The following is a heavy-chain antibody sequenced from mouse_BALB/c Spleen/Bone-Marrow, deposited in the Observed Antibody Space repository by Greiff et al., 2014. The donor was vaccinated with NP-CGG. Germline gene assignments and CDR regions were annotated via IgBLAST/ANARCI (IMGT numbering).Heavy chain of an antibody. Sequence: VQLQQSGAELARPGASVKLSCKASGYTFTSYWMQWVKQRPGQGLERIGAIYPGDGDTRYTQKFKGKATLTADKSSSTAYMQLSSLASEDSAVYYCARGDRYAWFAYWGQGTLVTVSA. J-gene: IGHJ3*01. D-gene: IGHD2-14*01. CDR1: GYTFTSYW. CDR3: ARGDRYAWFAY. CDR2: IYPGDGDT. V-gene: IGHV1-87*01.